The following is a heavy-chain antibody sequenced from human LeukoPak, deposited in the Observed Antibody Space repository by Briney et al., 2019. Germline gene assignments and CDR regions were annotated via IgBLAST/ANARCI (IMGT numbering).Heavy chain of an antibody. V-gene: IGHV3-21*01. J-gene: IGHJ4*02. CDR1: GFTFSSYA. CDR2: ISSSSSYI. Sequence: PGGALRLSCAASGFTFSSYAMSWVRQAPGKGLEWVSSISSSSSYIYYADSVKGRFTISRDNAKNSLYLQMNSLRAEDTAVYYCARDSVVGATEIGYWGQGTLVTVSS. CDR3: ARDSVVGATEIGY. D-gene: IGHD1-26*01.